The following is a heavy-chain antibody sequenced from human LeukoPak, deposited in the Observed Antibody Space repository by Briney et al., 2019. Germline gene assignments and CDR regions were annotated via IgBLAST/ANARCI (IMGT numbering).Heavy chain of an antibody. J-gene: IGHJ4*02. CDR2: ISGSGTTT. D-gene: IGHD3-10*01. CDR1: GFIFSSYA. CDR3: AKAGHYGSGSYYSDY. Sequence: GGSLRLSCAASGFIFSSYAMTWVRQAPGRGLEWLSTISGSGTTTYYVDSVKGRFTVSRDNSKNTLYLQMSSLRAGDTAVYYCAKAGHYGSGSYYSDYWGRGTLVTVSP. V-gene: IGHV3-23*01.